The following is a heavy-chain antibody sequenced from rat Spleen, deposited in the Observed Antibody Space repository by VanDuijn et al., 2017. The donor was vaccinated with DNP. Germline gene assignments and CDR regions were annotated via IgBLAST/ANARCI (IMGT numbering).Heavy chain of an antibody. J-gene: IGHJ3*01. V-gene: IGHV2-32*01. CDR2: MWSDGDT. CDR3: ARDPTYYGGAY. CDR1: SLTSYH. D-gene: IGHD1-9*01. Sequence: SLTSYHVHWVRQPPGKGLEWMGVMWSDGDTSYNSALKSRLSISRDTSKSQVFLKMNSLQTEDTATYYCARDPTYYGGAYWGQGTLVTVSS.